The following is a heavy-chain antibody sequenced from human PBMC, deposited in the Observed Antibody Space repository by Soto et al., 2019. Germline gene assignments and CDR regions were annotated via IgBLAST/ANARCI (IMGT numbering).Heavy chain of an antibody. J-gene: IGHJ6*02. Sequence: PETLSLTCSVYGGSFSGYYWSWIRQPPGKGLEWIGEINHSGSTNYNPSLKSRVTISVDTSKNQFSLKLSSVTAADTAVYYCARSPPYFEILTGYYIRRYYSYAIDVRGQGTTGTVFS. D-gene: IGHD3-9*01. CDR1: GGSFSGYY. V-gene: IGHV4-34*01. CDR2: INHSGST. CDR3: ARSPPYFEILTGYYIRRYYSYAIDV.